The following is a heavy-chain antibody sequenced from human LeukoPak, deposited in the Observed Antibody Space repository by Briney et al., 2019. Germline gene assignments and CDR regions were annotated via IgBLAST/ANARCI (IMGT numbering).Heavy chain of an antibody. CDR1: GFTFSSYA. D-gene: IGHD1-26*01. Sequence: GGSLRLSCAASGFTFSSYAMSWVRQAPGKGLEWVSAISGSGGSTHYADSVKGRFTISRDNSKNTLYLQMNSLRAEDTAVYYCARHRWEPGDYWGQGTLVTVSS. CDR3: ARHRWEPGDY. V-gene: IGHV3-23*01. J-gene: IGHJ4*02. CDR2: ISGSGGST.